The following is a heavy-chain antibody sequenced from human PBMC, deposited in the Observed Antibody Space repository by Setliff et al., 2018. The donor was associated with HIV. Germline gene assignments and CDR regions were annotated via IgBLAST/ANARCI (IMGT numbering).Heavy chain of an antibody. Sequence: SETLSLTCTVSGGSISRSGTYWSWIRQHPGKGLEWIGYIYTSGSTNYNPSLKSRVTISVDTSKNQFSLKLSSVTAADTAVYYCARSPRIGVAGEFEYWGQGTLVTVSS. J-gene: IGHJ4*02. V-gene: IGHV4-4*09. CDR2: IYTSGST. CDR3: ARSPRIGVAGEFEY. D-gene: IGHD6-19*01. CDR1: GGSISRSGTY.